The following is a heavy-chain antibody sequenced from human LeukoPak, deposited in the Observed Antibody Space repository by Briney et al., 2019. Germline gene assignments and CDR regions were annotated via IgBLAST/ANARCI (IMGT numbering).Heavy chain of an antibody. D-gene: IGHD3/OR15-3a*01. CDR3: AKDISDWGSGYFDY. V-gene: IGHV3-9*01. CDR2: ISWNSGSI. Sequence: PGGSLRLSCAASGFTFDDYAMHWVRQAPGKGLEWVSGISWNSGSIGYADSVKGRFTISRDNAKNSLYLQMNSLRAEDTALYYCAKDISDWGSGYFDYWGQGTLVTVSS. J-gene: IGHJ4*02. CDR1: GFTFDDYA.